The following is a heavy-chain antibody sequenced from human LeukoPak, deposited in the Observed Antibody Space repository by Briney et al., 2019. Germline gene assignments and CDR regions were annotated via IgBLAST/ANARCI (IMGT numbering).Heavy chain of an antibody. J-gene: IGHJ4*02. CDR3: ARESSRGFDY. D-gene: IGHD6-13*01. CDR1: GGSFSGYY. CDR2: INHSGST. V-gene: IGHV4-34*01. Sequence: SETLSLTCAVYGGSFSGYYWNWLRQPPGKGLEWIGEINHSGSTNYNPSLKSRVTISVDMSKNQFSLKLSSVTAADTAVYYCARESSRGFDYWGQGTLVTVSS.